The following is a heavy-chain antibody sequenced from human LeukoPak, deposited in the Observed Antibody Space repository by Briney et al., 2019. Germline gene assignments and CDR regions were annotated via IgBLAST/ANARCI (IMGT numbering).Heavy chain of an antibody. Sequence: GGSLRLSCAASGFTFDDHTMHWVRQAPGKGLEWVSLISWDGGSKYYADSVKGRFTISRDNSKNSLYLQMNSLRTEDTALYYCAKDSSTGDYYMDVWGKGTTVTISS. CDR3: AKDSSTGDYYMDV. V-gene: IGHV3-43*01. D-gene: IGHD2-2*01. CDR2: ISWDGGSK. J-gene: IGHJ6*03. CDR1: GFTFDDHT.